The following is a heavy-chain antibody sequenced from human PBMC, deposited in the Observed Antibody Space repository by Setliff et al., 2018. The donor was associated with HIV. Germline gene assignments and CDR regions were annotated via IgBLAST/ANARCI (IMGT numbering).Heavy chain of an antibody. V-gene: IGHV4-61*02. CDR1: GGSIDSTSYY. CDR2: IYASGRT. J-gene: IGHJ6*03. D-gene: IGHD5-18*01. Sequence: SETLSLTCTVSGGSIDSTSYYWSWIRQPAGKGLEWIGRIYASGRTNYNPSLKSRVTLSVDTSKNQFSLKVTSVTAADTAVYYCAREIQFSATTYYYYYMDDWGRGTTVTVSS. CDR3: AREIQFSATTYYYYYMDD.